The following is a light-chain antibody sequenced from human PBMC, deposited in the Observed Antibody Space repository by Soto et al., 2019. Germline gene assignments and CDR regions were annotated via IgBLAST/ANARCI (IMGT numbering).Light chain of an antibody. Sequence: VVTQEPSLTVSPGGTVTLTCGSSTGAVTNGHYPYWFQQKPGQAPRTLIYDTTNRHSWTPARFSGSLLGGKAALTLSGAQPEDEAESYCLLSYNGPYVFGTGTKVTVL. J-gene: IGLJ1*01. CDR1: TGAVTNGHY. CDR3: LLSYNGPYV. V-gene: IGLV7-46*01. CDR2: DTT.